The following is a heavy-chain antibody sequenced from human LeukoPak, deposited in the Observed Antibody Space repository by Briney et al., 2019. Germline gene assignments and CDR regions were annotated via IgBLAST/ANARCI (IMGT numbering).Heavy chain of an antibody. J-gene: IGHJ5*02. Sequence: SETLSLTCTVSGGSIGSSSYYWGWIRQPPGKGLEWIGSIYYSGSTYYNPSLKSRVTISVDTSKNQFSLKLSSVTAADTAVYYCARDRVGPFDPWGQGTLVTVSS. CDR3: ARDRVGPFDP. D-gene: IGHD2-15*01. V-gene: IGHV4-39*07. CDR2: IYYSGST. CDR1: GGSIGSSSYY.